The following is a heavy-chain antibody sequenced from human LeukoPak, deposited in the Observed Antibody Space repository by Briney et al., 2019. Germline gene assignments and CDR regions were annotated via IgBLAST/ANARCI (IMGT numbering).Heavy chain of an antibody. D-gene: IGHD3-10*01. Sequence: GGSLRLSCAASGFSFGSYAMSWVRQAAGKGLEWVSGISWNSGSIGYADSVKGRFTISRDNAKNSLYLQMNSLRAEDTALYYCARVMVRGYWYFDLWGRGTLVTVSS. CDR1: GFSFGSYA. CDR2: ISWNSGSI. J-gene: IGHJ2*01. CDR3: ARVMVRGYWYFDL. V-gene: IGHV3-9*01.